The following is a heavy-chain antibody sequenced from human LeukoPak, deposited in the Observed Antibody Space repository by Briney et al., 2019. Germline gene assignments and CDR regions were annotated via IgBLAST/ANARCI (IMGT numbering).Heavy chain of an antibody. D-gene: IGHD4-17*01. J-gene: IGHJ4*02. CDR1: GGSISSDGYY. CDR3: AKDPFTFDGDYGDT. CDR2: ISKSDDRT. V-gene: IGHV3-23*01. Sequence: ETLSLTCTVSGGSISSDGYYWSWIRQRPGKGLEWVSSISKSDDRTYYADSVKGRFTISRDNSKSTVYLQMSSLRAEDTAVYCCAKDPFTFDGDYGDTWGQGTLVTVSS.